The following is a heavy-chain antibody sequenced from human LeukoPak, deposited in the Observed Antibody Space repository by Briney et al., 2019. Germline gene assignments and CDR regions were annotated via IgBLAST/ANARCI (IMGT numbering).Heavy chain of an antibody. CDR2: INHSGST. J-gene: IGHJ4*02. V-gene: IGHV4-34*01. CDR1: GGSFSGYC. Sequence: SETLSLTCAVYGGSFSGYCWSWIRQPPGKGLEWIGEINHSGSTNYNPSLKSRVTISVDTSKNQFPLKLSSVTAADTAVYYCARGRGAAVDYWGQGTLVTVSS. CDR3: ARGRGAAVDY. D-gene: IGHD6-13*01.